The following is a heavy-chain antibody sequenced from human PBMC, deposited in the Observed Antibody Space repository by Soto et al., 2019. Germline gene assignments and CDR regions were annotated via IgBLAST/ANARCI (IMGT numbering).Heavy chain of an antibody. CDR3: ARDTPYYDILTGDFDY. CDR1: GYTFTSYD. Sequence: ASVKVSCKASGYTFTSYDINWVRQATGQGLEWMGWMNPNSGNTGYAQKFQGRVTMTRNTSISTAYMELSSLRSEDTAVYYCARDTPYYDILTGDFDYWGQGTLVTVSS. V-gene: IGHV1-8*01. D-gene: IGHD3-9*01. J-gene: IGHJ4*02. CDR2: MNPNSGNT.